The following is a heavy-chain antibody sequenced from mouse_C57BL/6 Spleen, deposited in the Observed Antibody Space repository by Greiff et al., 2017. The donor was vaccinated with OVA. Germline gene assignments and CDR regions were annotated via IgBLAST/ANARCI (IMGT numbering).Heavy chain of an antibody. V-gene: IGHV10-3*01. CDR2: IRSKSSNYAT. CDR3: MRDRYSGSSYDAMDY. J-gene: IGHJ4*01. Sequence: EVQLMESGGGLVQPKGSLKLSCAASGFTFTTYAMHWVRQAPGKGLEWVARIRSKSSNYATYYADSVKDSFTISRDDSQSMHYLQMNNLKTEDTAMDNAMRDRYSGSSYDAMDYWGQGTSVTVSS. CDR1: GFTFTTYA. D-gene: IGHD1-1*01.